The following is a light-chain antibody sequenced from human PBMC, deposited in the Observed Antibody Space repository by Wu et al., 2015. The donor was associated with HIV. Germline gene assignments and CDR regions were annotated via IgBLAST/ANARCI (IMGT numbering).Light chain of an antibody. CDR1: QSVSSY. J-gene: IGKJ4*01. Sequence: EIVLTQSPATLSLSPGERATPSCRASQSVSSYLAWYQQKPGQAPRLLIYDASNRATGIPARFSGSGSGTDFTLTISSLEPEDFAVYYCQQRSNWPLTFGGGTNVEIK. CDR2: DAS. V-gene: IGKV3-11*01. CDR3: QQRSNWPLT.